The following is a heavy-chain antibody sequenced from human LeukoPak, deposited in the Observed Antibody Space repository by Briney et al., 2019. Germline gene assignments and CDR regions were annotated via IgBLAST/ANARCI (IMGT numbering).Heavy chain of an antibody. Sequence: PGESLKISCKGSGYSFTSYWIGWVRQMPGKGLEWMGIIYPGDSDTRYSPSFQGQVTISADKSISTAYLQWSSLKASDTAMYYCARALRVAAAGNIYFDYWGQGTLVTVSS. CDR2: IYPGDSDT. CDR3: ARALRVAAAGNIYFDY. D-gene: IGHD6-13*01. V-gene: IGHV5-51*01. CDR1: GYSFTSYW. J-gene: IGHJ4*02.